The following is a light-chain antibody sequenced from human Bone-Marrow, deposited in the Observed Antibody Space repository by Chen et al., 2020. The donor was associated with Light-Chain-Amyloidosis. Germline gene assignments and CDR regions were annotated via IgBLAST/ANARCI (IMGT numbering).Light chain of an antibody. Sequence: QSVLTQPPSPSGTPGQRVTISGSGSSSHTGSNYVYWSQHLPGTAPKLLIYRNNQRPSGVPDRFSGSKSGTSASLAISGLRSEDEADYYCAAWDDSLSGRVFGGGTKLTVL. J-gene: IGLJ3*02. CDR1: SSHTGSNY. V-gene: IGLV1-47*01. CDR2: RNN. CDR3: AAWDDSLSGRV.